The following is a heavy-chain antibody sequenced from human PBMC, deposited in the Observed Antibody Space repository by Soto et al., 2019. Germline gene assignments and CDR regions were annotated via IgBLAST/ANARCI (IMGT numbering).Heavy chain of an antibody. Sequence: GGSLRLSCAASGFTFTRYSMNWVRQAPGKGLEWVSSISSTTNDIYYADSMKGRFTVSRDNANNSVYLEMNSLSAEDTAVYYCARESEDLTSNFDYWGQGTLVTVSS. CDR2: ISSTTNDI. CDR3: ARESEDLTSNFDY. V-gene: IGHV3-21*01. CDR1: GFTFTRYS. J-gene: IGHJ4*02.